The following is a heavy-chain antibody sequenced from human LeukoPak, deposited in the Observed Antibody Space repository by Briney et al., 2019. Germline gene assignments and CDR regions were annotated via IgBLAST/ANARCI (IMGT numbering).Heavy chain of an antibody. Sequence: SETLSLTCTVSGGSISSSSYYWGWIRQPPGKGLEWSGSIYYSGSTYYNPSLKSRVTISADTSKNQFSLKLSSVTAADTAVYYCARPATTSYYYGYMDVWGKGTTVTVSS. D-gene: IGHD3-10*01. J-gene: IGHJ6*03. CDR3: ARPATTSYYYGYMDV. V-gene: IGHV4-39*01. CDR2: IYYSGST. CDR1: GGSISSSSYY.